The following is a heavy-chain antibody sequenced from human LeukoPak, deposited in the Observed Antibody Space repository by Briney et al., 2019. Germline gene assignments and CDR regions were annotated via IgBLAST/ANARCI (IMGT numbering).Heavy chain of an antibody. CDR3: AKGLERESRLDN. J-gene: IGHJ4*02. V-gene: IGHV3-23*01. D-gene: IGHD1-1*01. CDR1: GFTFSSYA. CDR2: ISGSGGST. Sequence: GGSLRLSCAASGFTFSSYAMSWVRQAPGKGLEWVSAISGSGGSTYYADSVKGRFTISRDNSKNTLYLQMNSLRAEDTAIYYCAKGLERESRLDNWGQGTLVIVSS.